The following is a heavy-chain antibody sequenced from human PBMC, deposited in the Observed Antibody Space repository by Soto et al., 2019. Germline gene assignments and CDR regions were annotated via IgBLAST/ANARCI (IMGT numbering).Heavy chain of an antibody. Sequence: SETLSLTCSVSGASIACSSYWSWIRQPAGKGLEWIGRFSLSGTTNYSPSLRSRVTMSADVSKNQFSLRLTSVTAADTALYYCARGMTPPGAPAWYYFDSWGQGTLVTVSS. CDR1: GASIACSSY. V-gene: IGHV4-4*07. CDR2: FSLSGTT. J-gene: IGHJ4*02. D-gene: IGHD2-8*02. CDR3: ARGMTPPGAPAWYYFDS.